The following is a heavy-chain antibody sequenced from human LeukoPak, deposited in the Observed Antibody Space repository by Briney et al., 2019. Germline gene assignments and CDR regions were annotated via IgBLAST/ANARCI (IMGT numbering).Heavy chain of an antibody. Sequence: SETRSLTCAVYGGSFSGYYWSWIRQPPGKGLEWIGEINHSGSTNYNPSLKSRVTISVDTSKNQFSLKLSSVTAADTAVYYCARVNYDSWSGYPFAAHYMDVWGKGTTVTVSS. CDR3: ARVNYDSWSGYPFAAHYMDV. D-gene: IGHD3-3*01. J-gene: IGHJ6*03. V-gene: IGHV4-34*01. CDR1: GGSFSGYY. CDR2: INHSGST.